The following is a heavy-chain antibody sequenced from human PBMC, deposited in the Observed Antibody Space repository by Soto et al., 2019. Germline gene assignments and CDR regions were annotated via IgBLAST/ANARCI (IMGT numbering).Heavy chain of an antibody. CDR1: GFTFISYG. V-gene: IGHV3-30*18. CDR3: AKDSGYGGAYFDY. J-gene: IGHJ4*02. CDR2: ISYDGSNK. D-gene: IGHD5-12*01. Sequence: GFLRLSCAASGFTFISYGMHWVLQAPGKGLEWVAVISYDGSNKYYADSVKGRFTISRDNSKNTLHLQMNSLRAEDTAVYYCAKDSGYGGAYFDYWGQGTLVTVSS.